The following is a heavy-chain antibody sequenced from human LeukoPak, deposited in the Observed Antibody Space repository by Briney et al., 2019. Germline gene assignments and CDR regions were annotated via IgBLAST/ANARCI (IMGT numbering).Heavy chain of an antibody. CDR1: GGSTSSSSYY. J-gene: IGHJ4*02. V-gene: IGHV4-39*01. Sequence: SETLSLTCAVSGGSTSSSSYYWGWIRQPPGKGLEWIGSIYYSGSTYYNPSLKSRVTISVDTSKNQFSLKLSSVTAADTAVYYCARHAGWSNLFDYWGQGTLVTVSS. D-gene: IGHD1-14*01. CDR2: IYYSGST. CDR3: ARHAGWSNLFDY.